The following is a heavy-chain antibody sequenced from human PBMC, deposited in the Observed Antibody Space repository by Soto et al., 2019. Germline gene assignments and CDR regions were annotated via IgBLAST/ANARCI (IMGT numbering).Heavy chain of an antibody. Sequence: QVQLVQSGAEVKKPGASVKVSCKASGYTFTSYGISWVRQAPGQGLEGRGWISAYNGNTNYAQKLQGRVTMTTHTPTRQAYMEVRSLRSDDTAVYYCAREVDDGDYGGYYYYGMDVWGQGTTGTVSS. CDR3: AREVDDGDYGGYYYYGMDV. CDR1: GYTFTSYG. J-gene: IGHJ6*02. CDR2: ISAYNGNT. V-gene: IGHV1-18*01. D-gene: IGHD4-17*01.